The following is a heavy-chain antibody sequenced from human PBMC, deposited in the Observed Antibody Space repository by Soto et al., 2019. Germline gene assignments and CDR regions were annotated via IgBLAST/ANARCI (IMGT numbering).Heavy chain of an antibody. CDR1: GYTFTSYG. J-gene: IGHJ4*02. D-gene: IGHD3-10*01. Sequence: QVQLVQSGAEVKKPGASVKVSCKASGYTFTSYGISWVRQAPGQGLEWMGWISTYNGNTNHAQKLQGRVTMTTDTSTPTSDMELRSLRSDDTAVYYCASFRYGSGSPDYCGQGTRVIVSS. CDR2: ISTYNGNT. CDR3: ASFRYGSGSPDY. V-gene: IGHV1-18*01.